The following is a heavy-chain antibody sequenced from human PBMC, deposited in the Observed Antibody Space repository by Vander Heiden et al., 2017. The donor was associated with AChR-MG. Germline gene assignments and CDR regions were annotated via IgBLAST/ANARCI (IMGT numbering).Heavy chain of an antibody. J-gene: IGHJ5*02. D-gene: IGHD2-2*01. V-gene: IGHV1-2*06. Sequence: QVHLVQSGAEVKKPGASVKVSCKASGYTFTGYYMHWVRQAPGQGLEWRGRSNPNRGGTNYAQKFQSRVTMTRDTSISTAYMELSRLRADDTAVYYCARDEEIVVVPAAPPSFSPWGQGTLVTVSS. CDR2: SNPNRGGT. CDR1: GYTFTGYY. CDR3: ARDEEIVVVPAAPPSFSP.